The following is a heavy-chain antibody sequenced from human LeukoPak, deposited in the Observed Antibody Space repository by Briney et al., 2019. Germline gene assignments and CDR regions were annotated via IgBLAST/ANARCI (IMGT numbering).Heavy chain of an antibody. Sequence: PGGSLRLSCAASGFTFSSYAMHWVRQAPGKGLEWVAVISYDGSNKYYADSVKGRFTISRDNSKNTLYLQMNSLRAEDTAVYYCTRDATYYLRYGYFDYWGQGTLVTVSS. V-gene: IGHV3-30-3*01. CDR3: TRDATYYLRYGYFDY. D-gene: IGHD2/OR15-2a*01. CDR2: ISYDGSNK. J-gene: IGHJ4*02. CDR1: GFTFSSYA.